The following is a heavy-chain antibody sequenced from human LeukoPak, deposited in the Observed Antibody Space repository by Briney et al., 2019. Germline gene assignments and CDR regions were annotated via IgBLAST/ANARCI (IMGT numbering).Heavy chain of an antibody. V-gene: IGHV3-30*04. CDR3: ARAYYDSSGQLDY. CDR2: ISYDGNNE. D-gene: IGHD3-22*01. CDR1: GFTFGAYA. J-gene: IGHJ4*02. Sequence: GRSLRLSCAASGFTFGAYAMHWVRQSPGKGLEWVALISYDGNNEWYADSVKGRFTVSRDNSKNTLYLQMNSLRVEDTAVYYCARAYYDSSGQLDYWGQGTLVTVSS.